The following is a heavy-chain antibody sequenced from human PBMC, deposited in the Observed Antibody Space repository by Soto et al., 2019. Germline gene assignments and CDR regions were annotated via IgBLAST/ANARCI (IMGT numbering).Heavy chain of an antibody. Sequence: PGASLRLSYSPSGFTFSNYSMNWVRQAPGKGLEWVSSISSSSSYIYYADSVKGRFTISRDNAKNSLYLQMNSLRAEDTAVYYCARSKHSSSSTFDYWGQGT. CDR2: ISSSSSYI. CDR3: ARSKHSSSSTFDY. D-gene: IGHD6-13*01. CDR1: GFTFSNYS. V-gene: IGHV3-21*01. J-gene: IGHJ4*02.